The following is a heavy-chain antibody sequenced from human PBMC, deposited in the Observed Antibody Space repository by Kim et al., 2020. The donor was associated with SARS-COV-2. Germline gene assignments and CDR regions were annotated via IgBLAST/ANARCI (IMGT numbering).Heavy chain of an antibody. Sequence: GGSLRLSCAASGFTFSSYAMSWVRQAPGKGLERGSDISSGGSSTYYGDSVKGRFTISRDNSKNTLYLQMNSLRVEDTAVYYCAKIMNYGSGSGGYWGQGT. V-gene: IGHV3-23*03. CDR2: ISSGGSST. J-gene: IGHJ4*02. D-gene: IGHD3-10*01. CDR3: AKIMNYGSGSGGY. CDR1: GFTFSSYA.